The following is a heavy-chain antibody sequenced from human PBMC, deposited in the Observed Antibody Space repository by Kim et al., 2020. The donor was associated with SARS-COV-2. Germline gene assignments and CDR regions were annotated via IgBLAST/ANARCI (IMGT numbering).Heavy chain of an antibody. CDR3: ARGGAYGSGRSRHAFDI. CDR2: IWYDGSNK. V-gene: IGHV3-33*08. J-gene: IGHJ3*02. D-gene: IGHD3-10*01. Sequence: GGSLRLSCAASGFTFSSYGMHWVRQAPGKGLEWVAVIWYDGSNKYYADSVKGRFTISRDNSKNTLYLQMNSLRVEDTAVYYCARGGAYGSGRSRHAFDIWGQGTMVTVSS. CDR1: GFTFSSYG.